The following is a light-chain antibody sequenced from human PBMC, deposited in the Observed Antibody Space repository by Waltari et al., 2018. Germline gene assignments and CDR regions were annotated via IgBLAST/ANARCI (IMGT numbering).Light chain of an antibody. CDR3: QQRKYWPPLT. CDR1: QSVNSY. J-gene: IGKJ4*01. Sequence: VLTQSPATLSLSPGERATLSCRASQSVNSYLAWYQQKPGQAPRLLIYDASNRATGIPARFSGSGSGTDLTLTISSLEPEDFAVYYCQQRKYWPPLTFGGGTKVEIK. CDR2: DAS. V-gene: IGKV3-11*01.